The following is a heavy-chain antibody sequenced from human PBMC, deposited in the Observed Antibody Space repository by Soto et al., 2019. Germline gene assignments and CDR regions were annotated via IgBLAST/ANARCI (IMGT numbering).Heavy chain of an antibody. CDR3: ARHVSCCYHPFDF. CDR1: GYTFTSYA. V-gene: IGHV1-3*01. CDR2: INAGNGNT. D-gene: IGHD3-22*01. J-gene: IGHJ4*02. Sequence: ASVEVSCKASGYTFTSYAIHWVRQAPGQRIEWMGWINAGNGNTKYSQKFRGRFTITRDTSASTAYMELSGLRSEDTAFYYRARHVSCCYHPFDFLGPGTQVPLSS.